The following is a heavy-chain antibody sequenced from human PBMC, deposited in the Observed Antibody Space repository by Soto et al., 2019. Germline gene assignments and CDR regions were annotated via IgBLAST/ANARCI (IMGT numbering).Heavy chain of an antibody. D-gene: IGHD3-3*01. V-gene: IGHV4-59*01. J-gene: IGHJ5*02. CDR1: GGSISSYY. CDR3: ARGAGITIFGVVITPTEYNWFDP. Sequence: QVQLQESGPGLVKPSETLSLTCTVSGGSISSYYWSWIRQPPGKGLEWIGYIYYSGSTNYNPSLKSRVTISVDTSKNQFSLKLSSVTAADTAVYYCARGAGITIFGVVITPTEYNWFDPWGQGTLVTVSS. CDR2: IYYSGST.